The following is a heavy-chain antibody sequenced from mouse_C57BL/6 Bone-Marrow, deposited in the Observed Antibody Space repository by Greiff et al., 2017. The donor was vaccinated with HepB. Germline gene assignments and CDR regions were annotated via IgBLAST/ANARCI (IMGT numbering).Heavy chain of an antibody. J-gene: IGHJ2*01. V-gene: IGHV5-9*01. Sequence: EVQGVESGGGLVKPGGSLKLSCAASGFTFSSYTMSWVRQTPEKRLEWVATISGGGGNTYYPDSVKGRFTISRDNAKNTLYLQMSSLRSEDTALYYCARQDGYNYWGQGTTLTVSS. CDR3: ARQDGYNY. D-gene: IGHD2-3*01. CDR1: GFTFSSYT. CDR2: ISGGGGNT.